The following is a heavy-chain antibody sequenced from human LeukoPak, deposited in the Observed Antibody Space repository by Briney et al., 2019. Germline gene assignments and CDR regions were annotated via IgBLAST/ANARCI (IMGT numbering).Heavy chain of an antibody. V-gene: IGHV4-4*07. CDR3: ARQIASAGTAGSDF. J-gene: IGHJ4*02. CDR1: LGSISRYF. Sequence: PSEALSLTRIDSLGSISRYFWSWIRPPAGKRLEWVGRIYSTGSTNYNPSLKGRVTMSVDTSKNQFSLRLRSVTAADTAVYYCARQIASAGTAGSDFWGQGALVTVSS. D-gene: IGHD6-13*01. CDR2: IYSTGST.